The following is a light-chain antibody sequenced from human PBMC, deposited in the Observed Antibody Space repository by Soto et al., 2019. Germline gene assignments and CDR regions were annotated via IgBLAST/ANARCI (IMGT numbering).Light chain of an antibody. J-gene: IGKJ4*01. CDR3: QQLNSYPLT. V-gene: IGKV1-9*01. CDR1: SSISSY. Sequence: DLLLKQSPSTLSAAAGDRVMITCLSSSSISSYLAWYQQKPGKAPKLLIYAASTLQSGVPSRFSGSGSGTDFTLTISSLQPEDFATYYCQQLNSYPLTFGGGTKVDIK. CDR2: AAS.